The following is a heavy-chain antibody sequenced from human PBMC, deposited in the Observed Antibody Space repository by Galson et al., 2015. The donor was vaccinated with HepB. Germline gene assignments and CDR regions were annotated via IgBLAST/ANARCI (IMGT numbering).Heavy chain of an antibody. CDR2: IDPSDSYI. CDR3: ARQAYSGYDLDN. V-gene: IGHV5-10-1*01. Sequence: QSGAEVKKPGESLRISCKGSGYSFTSYWISWVRQMPGKGLEWMGRIDPSDSYINYSPSFQGHVTISADKSISTAYLQWSSLKASDSAMYYCARQAYSGYDLDNWGQGTLVTVSS. J-gene: IGHJ4*02. D-gene: IGHD5-12*01. CDR1: GYSFTSYW.